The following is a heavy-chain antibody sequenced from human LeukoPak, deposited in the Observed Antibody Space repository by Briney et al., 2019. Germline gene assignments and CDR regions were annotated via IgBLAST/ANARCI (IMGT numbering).Heavy chain of an antibody. Sequence: GGSLRLSCAASRFTFSSYSMNWVRQAPGKGLEWVSSISSSSSYIYYADSVKGRFTVSRDNAKNSLYLQMNSLRAEDTAVYYCARVYPTYYDILTDDPTGAFDIWGQGTMVTVSS. CDR2: ISSSSSYI. D-gene: IGHD3-9*01. CDR1: RFTFSSYS. J-gene: IGHJ3*02. V-gene: IGHV3-21*01. CDR3: ARVYPTYYDILTDDPTGAFDI.